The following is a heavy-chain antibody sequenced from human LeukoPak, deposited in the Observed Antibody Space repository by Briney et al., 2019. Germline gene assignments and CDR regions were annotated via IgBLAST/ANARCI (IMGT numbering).Heavy chain of an antibody. Sequence: GGSLRLSCVGSGFSFSTYDMGWVRQTPGKGLEWVSAISTTGGYTEDADSVKGRFTISRDNSQNTLFLQMHSLRAEDTAVYYCAKNPPTIKSPFDIWGQGPLVTVSP. CDR3: AKNPPTIKSPFDI. J-gene: IGHJ4*02. CDR2: ISTTGGYT. CDR1: GFSFSTYD. D-gene: IGHD5-24*01. V-gene: IGHV3-23*01.